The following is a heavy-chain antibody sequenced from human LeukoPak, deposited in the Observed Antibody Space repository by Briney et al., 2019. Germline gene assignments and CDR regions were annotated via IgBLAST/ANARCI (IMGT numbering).Heavy chain of an antibody. CDR1: GGSFRGYY. CDR2: INHRGST. Sequence: SETLSLTCAVYGGSFRGYYWSWMRQPRGKGLEWVGEINHRGSTNYNPSLKSRVTISVDTSKNQFSLKLSSVTAADTAVYYCAQYSGSYFGAFDIWGQGTMVTVSS. J-gene: IGHJ3*02. V-gene: IGHV4-34*01. D-gene: IGHD3-10*01. CDR3: AQYSGSYFGAFDI.